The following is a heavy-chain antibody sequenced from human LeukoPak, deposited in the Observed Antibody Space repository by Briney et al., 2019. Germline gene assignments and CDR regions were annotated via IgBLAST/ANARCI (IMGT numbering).Heavy chain of an antibody. V-gene: IGHV3-7*01. D-gene: IGHD3-10*02. CDR2: IKLDGSAT. Sequence: PGGSLRLSCEGSGFTFSNFWMAWVRQVPGKGPEWVADIKLDGSATYYLDSVRGRFTISRDNAMNSLYLQMHSLRADDTAIYYCAELGITMIGGVWGKGTTVTISS. J-gene: IGHJ6*04. CDR1: GFTFSNFW. CDR3: AELGITMIGGV.